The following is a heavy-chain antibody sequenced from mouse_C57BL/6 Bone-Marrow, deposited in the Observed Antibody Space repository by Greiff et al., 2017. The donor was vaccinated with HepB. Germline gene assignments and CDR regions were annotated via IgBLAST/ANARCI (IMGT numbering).Heavy chain of an antibody. V-gene: IGHV10-1*01. CDR1: GFSFNTYA. Sequence: EVKVVESGGGLVQPKGSLKLSCAASGFSFNTYAMNWVRQAPGKGLEWVARIRSKSDNYATYYADSVKDRFTISRDDSESMLYLQMNNLKTEDTAMYYCVRHGELYFDYWGQGTTLTVSS. J-gene: IGHJ2*01. CDR3: VRHGELYFDY. CDR2: IRSKSDNYAT.